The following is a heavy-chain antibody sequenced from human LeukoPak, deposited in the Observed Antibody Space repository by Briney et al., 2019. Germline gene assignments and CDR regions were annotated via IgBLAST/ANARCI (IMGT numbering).Heavy chain of an antibody. V-gene: IGHV1-69*01. CDR2: IIPIFGTA. CDR3: ASATNGYSSSWAVYYYYGMDV. Sequence: SVKVSCKASGGTFSSYAISWVRQAPGQGLEWMGGIIPIFGTANYAQKFQGRVTITADESTSTAYMELSSLRSEDTAVYYCASATNGYSSSWAVYYYYGMDVWGQGTTVTVSS. D-gene: IGHD6-13*01. J-gene: IGHJ6*02. CDR1: GGTFSSYA.